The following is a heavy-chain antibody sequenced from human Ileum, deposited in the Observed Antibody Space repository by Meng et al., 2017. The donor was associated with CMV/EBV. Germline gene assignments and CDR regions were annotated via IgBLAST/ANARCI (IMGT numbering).Heavy chain of an antibody. CDR3: VPDFWQAFDI. D-gene: IGHD3/OR15-3a*01. CDR1: GFSFTSYQ. CDR2: ISGSGANT. J-gene: IGHJ3*02. Sequence: GESLKISCAASGFSFTSYQMNWVRQAPGKGLEWVSTISGSGANTHYADSVEGRFTISRDNSKNTLYLQMNSLKAEDAAVYYCVPDFWQAFDIWGQGTMVTVSS. V-gene: IGHV3-23*01.